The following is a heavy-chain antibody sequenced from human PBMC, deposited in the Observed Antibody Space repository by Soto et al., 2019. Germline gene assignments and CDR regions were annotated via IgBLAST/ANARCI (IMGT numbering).Heavy chain of an antibody. J-gene: IGHJ4*02. CDR3: ARITIFEVVTGDY. D-gene: IGHD3-3*01. CDR1: GYTFTSYG. V-gene: IGHV1-18*01. CDR2: ISAYNGNT. Sequence: VASLQVSCKASGYTFTSYGISWVRQAPGQGLEWMGWISAYNGNTNYAQKLQGRVTITTDTSTSTAYMELRSLRSDDTAVYYCARITIFEVVTGDYWGQGTLVTVCS.